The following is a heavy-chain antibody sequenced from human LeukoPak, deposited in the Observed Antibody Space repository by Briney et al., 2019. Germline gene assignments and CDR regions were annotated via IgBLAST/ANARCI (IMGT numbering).Heavy chain of an antibody. J-gene: IGHJ4*02. V-gene: IGHV4-59*08. CDR1: GGSISSYY. CDR3: ARHSGSYYDFDY. CDR2: IYYSGST. D-gene: IGHD1-26*01. Sequence: SSETLSLTCTVSGGSISSYYWSWIRQPPGKGLEWIGYIYYSGSTNYNPSLKSRVTISVDTSKNQFSLKLSSVTAADTAVYYCARHSGSYYDFDYWGQGTLVTVSS.